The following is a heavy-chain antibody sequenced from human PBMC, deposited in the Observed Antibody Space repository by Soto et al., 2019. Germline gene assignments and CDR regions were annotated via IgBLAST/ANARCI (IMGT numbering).Heavy chain of an antibody. Sequence: SVKVSGEASGGTFSSYAISWVLQARGQGLAWMGGISPIFGTANYAQKFQGRVTITADESTSTAYMDLSSLRSEDTAEYYCARGLRRYSSTLIHDYGMDVSGQGTTVTVSS. J-gene: IGHJ6*02. D-gene: IGHD6-13*01. V-gene: IGHV1-69*13. CDR3: ARGLRRYSSTLIHDYGMDV. CDR1: GGTFSSYA. CDR2: ISPIFGTA.